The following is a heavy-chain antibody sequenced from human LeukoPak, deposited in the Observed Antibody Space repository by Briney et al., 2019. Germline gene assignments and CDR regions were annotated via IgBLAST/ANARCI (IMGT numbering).Heavy chain of an antibody. CDR1: GYTFTGYY. CDR3: ARAGVELALDY. CDR2: IHPNSGGT. J-gene: IGHJ4*02. D-gene: IGHD6-13*01. Sequence: ASVKVSCKASGYTFTGYYMHWVRQAPGQGLEWMGWIHPNSGGTNYSQKFQGRVTMTGDTSISTAYMELIRLVSDATAGAYCARAGVELALDYWGQGTLVTVSS. V-gene: IGHV1-2*02.